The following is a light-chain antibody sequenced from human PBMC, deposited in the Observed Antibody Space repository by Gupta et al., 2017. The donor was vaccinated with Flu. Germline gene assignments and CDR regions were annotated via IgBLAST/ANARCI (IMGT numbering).Light chain of an antibody. Sequence: SYALTQPPSVSVSPGQTASITCSGDKWGDKYACWYQQKPGQSPVLVIYQDSKRPSGIPERFSGSNSGNTATLTISGTLAVDEAYYYCQAWDSSTGRVFGGGTKLTVL. CDR2: QDS. V-gene: IGLV3-1*01. CDR3: QAWDSSTGRV. CDR1: KWGDKY. J-gene: IGLJ2*01.